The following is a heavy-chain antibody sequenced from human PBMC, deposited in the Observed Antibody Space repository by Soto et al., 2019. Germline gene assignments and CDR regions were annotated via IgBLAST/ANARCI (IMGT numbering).Heavy chain of an antibody. V-gene: IGHV1-18*04. J-gene: IGHJ6*02. D-gene: IGHD3-22*01. CDR1: GYTFTNYG. CDR3: ARDREYYYDSSGNYYYHYGMDV. CDR2: ISGYNGNT. Sequence: QVQLVESGAEVKKPGASVKVSCKASGYTFTNYGISWVRQAPGQGLEWMGWISGYNGNTKYAQKFQGRVTMTTDTPTNTAYMDLRSLRSEDTAVYYCARDREYYYDSSGNYYYHYGMDVWGQGTTVTVS.